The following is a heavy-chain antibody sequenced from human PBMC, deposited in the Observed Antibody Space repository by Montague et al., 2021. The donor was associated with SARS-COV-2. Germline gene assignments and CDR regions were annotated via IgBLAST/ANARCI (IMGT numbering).Heavy chain of an antibody. CDR3: ARGAPGY. CDR2: IYASGGT. Sequence: SETRSLTCSVSGEPISGFFWNWIRQPAGKGLEWIGRIYASGGTDYNPSLESRVTMSVDTSKNQFSLKVNSVTAADTAVYYCARGAPGYWGQGTLVTVSS. CDR1: GEPISGFF. V-gene: IGHV4-4*07. J-gene: IGHJ4*02. D-gene: IGHD1-1*01.